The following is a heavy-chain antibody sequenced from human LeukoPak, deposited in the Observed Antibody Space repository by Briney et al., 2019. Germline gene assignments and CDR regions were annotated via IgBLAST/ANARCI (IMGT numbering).Heavy chain of an antibody. D-gene: IGHD3-16*02. J-gene: IGHJ4*02. CDR2: ISGDGGST. Sequence: GGSLRLSCAASGFTFDDYAMDWVRQAPGKGLEWVSLISGDGGSTDYVDSVKGRFTISRDNSKNSLDLQMNSLRAEDTALYYCGKGRLGELSLWGQGTLVTVPS. CDR1: GFTFDDYA. CDR3: GKGRLGELSL. V-gene: IGHV3-43*02.